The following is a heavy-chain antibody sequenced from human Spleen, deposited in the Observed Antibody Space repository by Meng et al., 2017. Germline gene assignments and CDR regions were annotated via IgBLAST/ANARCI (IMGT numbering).Heavy chain of an antibody. CDR2: IYHSGST. CDR3: ARANLVRGIIDT. CDR1: GDSISSGGYY. J-gene: IGHJ5*02. V-gene: IGHV4-31*03. Sequence: QVQLQESGPGLVKPSQPLSLTCTVSGDSISSGGYYWSWIRQYPGKGLEWIGYIYHSGSTYYNPSLKSRVSISLAMSENQFSLKLTSVTAADTAVFYCARANLVRGIIDTWGQGTLVTVSS. D-gene: IGHD3-10*01.